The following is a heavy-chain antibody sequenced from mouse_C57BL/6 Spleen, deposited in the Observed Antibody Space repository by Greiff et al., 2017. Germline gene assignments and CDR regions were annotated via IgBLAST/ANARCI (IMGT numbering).Heavy chain of an antibody. CDR3: ARQNWPITTVFDY. Sequence: EVKLVESGGDLVKPGGSLKLSCAASGFTFSSYGMSWVRQTPDKRLEWVATISSGGSYTYYPDSVKGRFTISRDNAKNTLYLQMSSLKSEDTAMYYCARQNWPITTVFDYWGQGTTLTVSS. CDR1: GFTFSSYG. CDR2: ISSGGSYT. D-gene: IGHD1-1*01. V-gene: IGHV5-6*01. J-gene: IGHJ2*01.